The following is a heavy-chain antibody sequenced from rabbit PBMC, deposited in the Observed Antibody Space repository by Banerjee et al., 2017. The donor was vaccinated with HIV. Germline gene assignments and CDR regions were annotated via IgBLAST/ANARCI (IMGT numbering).Heavy chain of an antibody. D-gene: IGHD8-1*01. CDR1: EFSFSNYYW. CDR3: ARDYAGGSVDNL. CDR2: IWTGSSGST. Sequence: QEQVEESGGDLVKPEGSLTLTCTASEFSFSNYYWICWVRQAPGKGLEWIACIWTGSSGSTYYATWAKGRFTISKTSSTTVTLQMTSLTAADTATYFCARDYAGGSVDNLWGPGTLVTVS. V-gene: IGHV1S45*01. J-gene: IGHJ6*01.